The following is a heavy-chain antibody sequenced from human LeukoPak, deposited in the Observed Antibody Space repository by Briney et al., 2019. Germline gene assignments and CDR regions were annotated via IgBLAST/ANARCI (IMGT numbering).Heavy chain of an antibody. CDR1: GYTFTSYY. V-gene: IGHV1-3*01. D-gene: IGHD2-15*01. J-gene: IGHJ5*02. CDR3: ARTQVRVVAATAVLFDP. Sequence: GASVKVSCKASGYTFTSYYMHWVRQAPGQRLEWMGWINAGNGNTKYSQKFQGRVTITRDTSASTAYMELSSLRSEDTAVYYCARTQVRVVAATAVLFDPWGQGTLVTVSS. CDR2: INAGNGNT.